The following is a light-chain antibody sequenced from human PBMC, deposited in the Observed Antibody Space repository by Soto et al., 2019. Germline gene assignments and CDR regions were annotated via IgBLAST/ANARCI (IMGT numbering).Light chain of an antibody. CDR2: GAS. CDR3: QQYGSSPLT. J-gene: IGKJ4*01. CDR1: QTGSSNF. Sequence: EIVLTQSPGTLSLSPGERATLSCRASQTGSSNFLAWFQQKPGQAPRFVIYGASSRATGIPDRFSGSGSGTDFTLTINRLEPEDFAVYYCQQYGSSPLTFGGGTKVEIK. V-gene: IGKV3-20*01.